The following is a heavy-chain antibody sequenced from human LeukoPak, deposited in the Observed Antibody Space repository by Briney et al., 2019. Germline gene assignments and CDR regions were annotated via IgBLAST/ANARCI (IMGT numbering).Heavy chain of an antibody. Sequence: PGGSLRLSCAASGFSFISYGMHWVRQAPGKGLEWVGVISDDGRNKNYAGSVKGRFTISRDNSKDTLYLQMNSLRDEDTAVYYCAKCPSDYGDYVTYFDYWGQGTLVTVSS. J-gene: IGHJ4*02. V-gene: IGHV3-30*18. CDR1: GFSFISYG. CDR3: AKCPSDYGDYVTYFDY. CDR2: ISDDGRNK. D-gene: IGHD4-17*01.